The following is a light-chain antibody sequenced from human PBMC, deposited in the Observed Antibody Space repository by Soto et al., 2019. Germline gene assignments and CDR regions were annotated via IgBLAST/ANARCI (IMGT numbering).Light chain of an antibody. V-gene: IGLV2-8*01. J-gene: IGLJ2*01. CDR1: SSDVGGYNY. CDR2: EVT. Sequence: QCALTQPPSASGSPGQSVTISCTGTSSDVGGYNYVSWYQQHPGKAPKLMIYEVTKRPSGVPDRFSGSKSGNTASLTVSGLQAGDEADYYCSSYAGSNKGVFGGGTKVTVL. CDR3: SSYAGSNKGV.